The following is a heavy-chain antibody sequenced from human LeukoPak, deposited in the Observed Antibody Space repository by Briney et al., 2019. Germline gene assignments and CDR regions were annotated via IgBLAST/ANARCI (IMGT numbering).Heavy chain of an antibody. V-gene: IGHV3-7*05. D-gene: IGHD3-10*01. CDR1: GFTFRNYW. Sequence: GPLRLSFVASGFTFRNYWMAWVRQAPGKRLEGVANIHKDGSEEYFVASVRGRFTISRDKAKGSLYLQMSSLRAEDTAVYYCVRGGSGTVVRGVDWAWFGPWGQGTLVTVSS. J-gene: IGHJ5*02. CDR2: IHKDGSEE. CDR3: VRGGSGTVVRGVDWAWFGP.